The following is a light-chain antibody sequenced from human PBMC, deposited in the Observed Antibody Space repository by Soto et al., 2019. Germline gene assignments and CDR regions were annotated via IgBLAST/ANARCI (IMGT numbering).Light chain of an antibody. J-gene: IGLJ3*02. CDR3: NSYSASSTLL. Sequence: QSVLTQPASVSGSPGQSIAISCTGTISDVGGHNYVSWYQQHPGKAPKLIIYDVNNRPSGVSDRFSGSKSGNTASLTISGLQAEDEADYYCNSYSASSTLLFGGGTKVTVL. V-gene: IGLV2-14*01. CDR2: DVN. CDR1: ISDVGGHNY.